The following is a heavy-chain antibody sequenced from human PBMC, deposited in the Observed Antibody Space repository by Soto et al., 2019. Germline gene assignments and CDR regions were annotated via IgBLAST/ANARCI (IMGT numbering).Heavy chain of an antibody. CDR1: GGSISSVGHY. V-gene: IGHV4-31*03. Sequence: SETLSLTCSVSGGSISSVGHYWTWIRQQPGKGLEWIGYIYYSGSTDYNPSLKSRVTISVDRSKNQFSLNLSSVTAADTAMYYCARESGGYDSSTRYGLDVWGQGTTVTVSS. CDR3: ARESGGYDSSTRYGLDV. CDR2: IYYSGST. J-gene: IGHJ6*02. D-gene: IGHD6-25*01.